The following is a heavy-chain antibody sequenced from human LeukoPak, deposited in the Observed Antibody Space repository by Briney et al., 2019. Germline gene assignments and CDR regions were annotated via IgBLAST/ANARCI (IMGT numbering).Heavy chain of an antibody. CDR1: GFTFSSYS. Sequence: GGSLRLSCAASGFTFSSYSMNWVRQAPGKGLGWVSSISSSSSYIYYADSVKGRFTISRDNAKNTLYLQMNSLRAEDTAVYYCARVGPYSYCGGDCSFDYWGQGTLVTVSS. V-gene: IGHV3-21*01. D-gene: IGHD2-21*02. J-gene: IGHJ4*02. CDR3: ARVGPYSYCGGDCSFDY. CDR2: ISSSSSYI.